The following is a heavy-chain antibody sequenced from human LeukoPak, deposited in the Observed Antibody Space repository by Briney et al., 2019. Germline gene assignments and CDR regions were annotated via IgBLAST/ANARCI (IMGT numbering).Heavy chain of an antibody. Sequence: PGGSLRLSCAASGFTFRSYGMHWVRQAPGKGLEWGAFIRYDGNSNYYADSVKGRFTISRDNSRSTLYLQMNSLRAEDTAVYYCAKEEVISGNHGVYFDYWGQGTLVTVSS. V-gene: IGHV3-30*02. CDR2: IRYDGNSN. CDR3: AKEEVISGNHGVYFDY. CDR1: GFTFRSYG. D-gene: IGHD3-22*01. J-gene: IGHJ4*02.